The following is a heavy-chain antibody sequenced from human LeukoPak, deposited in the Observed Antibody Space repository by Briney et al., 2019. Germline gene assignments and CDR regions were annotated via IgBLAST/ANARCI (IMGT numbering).Heavy chain of an antibody. J-gene: IGHJ2*01. CDR1: GGSISSDY. Sequence: SETLSLTCTVSGGSISSDYWSWIRQPPGKGLEWIGYIYYSGSTNYNPSLKSRVTISVDTSKNQCSRKLSSVTAAATAVSYCARTLHLSGSSSWYFDLWGRGTLVTVSS. D-gene: IGHD6-6*01. CDR2: IYYSGST. CDR3: ARTLHLSGSSSWYFDL. V-gene: IGHV4-59*01.